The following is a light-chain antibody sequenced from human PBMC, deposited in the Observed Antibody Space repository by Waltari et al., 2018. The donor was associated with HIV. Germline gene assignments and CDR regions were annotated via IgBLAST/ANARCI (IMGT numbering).Light chain of an antibody. V-gene: IGKV1-6*01. CDR1: QGIGND. CDR3: QQYLNGPLT. J-gene: IGKJ4*01. Sequence: AIQMTQSPPSLSASVGGRVTITCRASQGIGNDLGWYQQQPGKPPKLLIYSASRLQSGVPSRFSGSGSGTDFTLTIDNLQPEDFATYYCQQYLNGPLTFGGGTKVEI. CDR2: SAS.